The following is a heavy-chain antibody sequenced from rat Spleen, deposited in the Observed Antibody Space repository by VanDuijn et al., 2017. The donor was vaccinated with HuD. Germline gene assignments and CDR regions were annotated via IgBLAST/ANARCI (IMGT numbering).Heavy chain of an antibody. Sequence: EVQLVESGGGLVQPGRSLKLSCAVSGFPFSQYYMAWVRQAPTKGLEWVAYISIGGGTTYYRDSVKGRFTISRDYAKSTLYLQMDSLRSEYTATYFCTTGIQPRHWGQGVMVTVSS. CDR2: ISIGGGTT. D-gene: IGHD1-5*01. CDR3: TTGIQPRH. V-gene: IGHV5-27*01. CDR1: GFPFSQYY. J-gene: IGHJ2*01.